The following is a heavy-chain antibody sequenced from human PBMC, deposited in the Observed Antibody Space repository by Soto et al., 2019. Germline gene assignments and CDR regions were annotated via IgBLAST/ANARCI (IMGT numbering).Heavy chain of an antibody. V-gene: IGHV4-39*07. Sequence: SETLSLTCTVSGCSISSSSYYWGWIRQPPGKGLEWIGYIYYTGSTYYNPSLRSRVTISIDTSKNQFSLQLSSVTAADTAVYFCARYPWLDCWGQGTLVTVSS. J-gene: IGHJ4*02. CDR3: ARYPWLDC. CDR1: GCSISSSSYY. CDR2: IYYTGST.